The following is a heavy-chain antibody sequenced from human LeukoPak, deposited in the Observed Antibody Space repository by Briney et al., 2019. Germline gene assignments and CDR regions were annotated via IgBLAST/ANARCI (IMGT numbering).Heavy chain of an antibody. CDR1: GFTFSSYW. J-gene: IGHJ4*02. CDR2: IKQDGSEK. V-gene: IGHV3-7*03. CDR3: ASGLELDY. Sequence: PGGSLRLSCAASGFTFSSYWMRWVRQAPGKGLEWVANIKQDGSEKNYVDSVKGRFTISRDNAKNSLYLQMNSLRAEDTAAYYCASGLELDYWGQGTLVTVSS.